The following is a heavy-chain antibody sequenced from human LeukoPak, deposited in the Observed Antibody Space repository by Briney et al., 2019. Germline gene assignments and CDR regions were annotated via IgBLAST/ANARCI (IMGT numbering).Heavy chain of an antibody. D-gene: IGHD3-16*02. CDR1: GFTFSSYG. V-gene: IGHV3-33*01. J-gene: IGHJ3*02. CDR2: IWYDGSNK. CDR3: ARERMITFGGVIVQPNDAFDI. Sequence: QPGRSLRLSCAASGFTFSSYGMHWVRQAPGKGLEWVAVIWYDGSNKYYADSVKGRFTISRDNSKNTLYLQMNSLRAEDTAVYYCARERMITFGGVIVQPNDAFDIWGQGTMVTVSS.